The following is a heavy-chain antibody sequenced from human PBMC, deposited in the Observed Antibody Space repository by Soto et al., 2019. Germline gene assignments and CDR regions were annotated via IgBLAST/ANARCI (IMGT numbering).Heavy chain of an antibody. D-gene: IGHD3-16*01. V-gene: IGHV1-69*12. Sequence: QVQLVQSGAEVKKPGSSVKVSCKASGGTFSSYAISWVRQAPGQGLEWMGGIIPIFGTADYAQKFQGRVTITADESTSTAYMDLSSLRSEDTAVYYCARHLGGNHYYGMDVWGQGTTVTVSS. CDR1: GGTFSSYA. CDR3: ARHLGGNHYYGMDV. CDR2: IIPIFGTA. J-gene: IGHJ6*02.